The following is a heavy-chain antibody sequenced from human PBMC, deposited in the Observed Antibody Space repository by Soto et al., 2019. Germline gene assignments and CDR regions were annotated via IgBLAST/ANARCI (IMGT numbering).Heavy chain of an antibody. V-gene: IGHV1-46*01. Sequence: ASVKVSCKASGYTFTSYHMAWVRQAPGQGPEWMGIINPSGGSTSYAQKFQGRVNMTRDTSTSTVYMELSSLRSEDTAVYYCARGSIAARPPYYYGMDVWGQGTTVTVSS. CDR2: INPSGGST. CDR3: ARGSIAARPPYYYGMDV. D-gene: IGHD6-6*01. J-gene: IGHJ6*02. CDR1: GYTFTSYH.